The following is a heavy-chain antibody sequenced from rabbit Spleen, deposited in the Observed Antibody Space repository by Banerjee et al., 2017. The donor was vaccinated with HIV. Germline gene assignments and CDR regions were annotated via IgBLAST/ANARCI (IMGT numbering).Heavy chain of an antibody. Sequence: QEQLVESGGGLVQPEGSLTLTCKASGFSFSDRDVMCWVRQAPGKGLEWIACIYAGNGATFYASWAKGRFTISKTSSTTVTLQMTSLTAADTATYFCARGLNDGGAGLNLWGPGTLVTVS. J-gene: IGHJ4*01. CDR1: GFSFSDRDV. D-gene: IGHD2-1*01. V-gene: IGHV1S45*01. CDR3: ARGLNDGGAGLNL. CDR2: IYAGNGAT.